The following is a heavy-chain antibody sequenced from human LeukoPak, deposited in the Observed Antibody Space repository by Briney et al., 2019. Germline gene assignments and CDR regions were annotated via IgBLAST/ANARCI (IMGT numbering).Heavy chain of an antibody. CDR1: GFTFSKYA. Sequence: GGSLRLSCVASGFTFSKYAVSWVRQAPGKGLEWVSSISDSGGKTYYADSVKGRFTISRDNSKNTFYLQMNSLRADDTAVYYCAKTFGTIDPFEYWGRGTLVTVSS. CDR2: ISDSGGKT. D-gene: IGHD2-2*01. V-gene: IGHV3-23*01. CDR3: AKTFGTIDPFEY. J-gene: IGHJ4*02.